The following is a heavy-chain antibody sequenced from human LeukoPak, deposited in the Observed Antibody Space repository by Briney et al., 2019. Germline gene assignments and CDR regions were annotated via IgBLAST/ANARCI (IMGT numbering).Heavy chain of an antibody. V-gene: IGHV4-34*01. CDR3: ARHSAVAGTVPYYYYYYMDV. J-gene: IGHJ6*03. Sequence: RSSETLSLTCAVHGGSFSGYYWSWIRQPPGKGLEWIGEINHSGSTSYNPSLKSRVTISVDTSKNQFSLKLSSVTAADTAVYYCARHSAVAGTVPYYYYYYMDVWGKGTTVTISS. CDR2: INHSGST. CDR1: GGSFSGYY. D-gene: IGHD6-19*01.